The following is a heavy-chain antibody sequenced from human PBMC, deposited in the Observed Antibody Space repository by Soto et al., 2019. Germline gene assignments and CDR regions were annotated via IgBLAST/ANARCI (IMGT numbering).Heavy chain of an antibody. CDR1: GYTFTSHG. J-gene: IGHJ6*02. V-gene: IGHV1-18*01. CDR3: ARRYCSGGSCWVGYYYYGMDV. Sequence: EASVKVSCKASGYTFTSHGISWVRQAPGQGLEWMGWISAYNGNTNYAQKLQGRVTMTTDTSTSTAYMELRSLRSDDTAVYYCARRYCSGGSCWVGYYYYGMDVWGQGTTVTVSS. D-gene: IGHD2-15*01. CDR2: ISAYNGNT.